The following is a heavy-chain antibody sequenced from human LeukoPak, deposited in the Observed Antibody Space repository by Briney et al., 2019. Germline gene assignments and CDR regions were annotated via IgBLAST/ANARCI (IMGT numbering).Heavy chain of an antibody. CDR1: GFTFSSYA. J-gene: IGHJ4*02. D-gene: IGHD2-2*01. V-gene: IGHV3-23*01. CDR3: AKDSGSWTSVGWPLPT. Sequence: QSGGSLRFSCAASGFTFSSYAMSWVRQAPGKGLEWVSAISGSGGSTYYADSVKGRFTISRDNSKNTLYLQMNSLRAEDTAVYYCAKDSGSWTSVGWPLPTWGQGTLVTVSS. CDR2: ISGSGGST.